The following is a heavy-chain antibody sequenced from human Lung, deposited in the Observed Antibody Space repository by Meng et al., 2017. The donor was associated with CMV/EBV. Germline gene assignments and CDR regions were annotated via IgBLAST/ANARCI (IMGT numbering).Heavy chain of an antibody. CDR1: GFTFTSYG. CDR3: AKGDPVLHQ. CDR2: IRYDESDK. V-gene: IGHV3-30*02. Sequence: QVQVVGGGGGVVQPGGSLRLSCAASGFTFTSYGMHWVRQAPGKGLEWVAFIRYDESDKYYGESVKGRFTISRDTSRNTLDLQMNSLRPEDTGVYYCAKGDPVLHQWGQGTLVTVSS. J-gene: IGHJ4*02.